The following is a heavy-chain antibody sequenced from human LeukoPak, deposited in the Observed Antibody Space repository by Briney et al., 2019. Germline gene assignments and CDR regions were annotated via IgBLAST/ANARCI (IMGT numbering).Heavy chain of an antibody. CDR3: AKMASGSYYAFDY. J-gene: IGHJ4*02. V-gene: IGHV3-30*18. CDR1: GFTLSSYG. D-gene: IGHD1-26*01. CDR2: ISYDGSNK. Sequence: PGGSLRLSCAASGFTLSSYGMHWVRQAPGKGLEWVAVISYDGSNKYYADSVKGRFTISRDNSKNTLYLQMNSLRAEDTAVYYCAKMASGSYYAFDYWGQGTLVTVSS.